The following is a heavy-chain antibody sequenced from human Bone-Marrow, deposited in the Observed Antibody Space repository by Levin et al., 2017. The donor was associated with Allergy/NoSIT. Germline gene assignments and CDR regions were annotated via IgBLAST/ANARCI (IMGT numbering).Heavy chain of an antibody. V-gene: IGHV3-23*01. CDR3: SAKVFDY. J-gene: IGHJ4*02. CDR1: GFTFSNYG. Sequence: GGSLRLSCAASGFTFSNYGMNWVRQAPGKGLEWVSLISGSVGGTYYADSVKGRFTISRDNSKNMLYLHMTRLRAEDTAVYYCSAKVFDYWGQGTLVTVSS. CDR2: ISGSVGGT.